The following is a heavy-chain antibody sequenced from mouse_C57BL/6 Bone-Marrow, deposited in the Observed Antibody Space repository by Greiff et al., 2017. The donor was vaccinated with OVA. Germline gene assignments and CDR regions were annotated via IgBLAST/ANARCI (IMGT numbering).Heavy chain of an antibody. CDR3: AREDGYYDFDY. J-gene: IGHJ2*01. CDR1: GYSITSGYY. D-gene: IGHD2-3*01. CDR2: ISYDGSN. V-gene: IGHV3-6*01. Sequence: VQLQQSGPGLVKPSQSLSLTCSVTGYSITSGYYWNWIRQFPGNKLEWMGYISYDGSNNYNPSLKNRISITRDTSKNQFFLKLNSVTTEDTATYYCAREDGYYDFDYWGQGTTLTVSS.